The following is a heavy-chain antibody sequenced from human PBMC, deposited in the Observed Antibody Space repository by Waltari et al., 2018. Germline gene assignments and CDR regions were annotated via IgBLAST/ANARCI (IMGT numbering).Heavy chain of an antibody. CDR3: ARGREKRGVVVAARPFDP. Sequence: QVQLQESGPGLVKPSETLSLTCTVSVGSISSYYWSWTRQPPGKGLEWIGYIYYSGSTNYNPSLKSRVTISVDTSKNQFSLKLSSVTAADTAVYYCARGREKRGVVVAARPFDPWGQGTLVTVSS. D-gene: IGHD2-15*01. CDR2: IYYSGST. CDR1: VGSISSYY. J-gene: IGHJ5*02. V-gene: IGHV4-59*01.